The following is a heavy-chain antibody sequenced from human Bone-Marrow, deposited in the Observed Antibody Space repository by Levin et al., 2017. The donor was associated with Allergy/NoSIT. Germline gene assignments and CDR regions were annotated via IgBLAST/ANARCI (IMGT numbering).Heavy chain of an antibody. V-gene: IGHV3-33*01. Sequence: LSLTCAASGFMFSSYGMHWVRQAPGKGLEWVAVIWYDGSNKFYADSVKGRFIISRDDSKNTMYLQMNSLRAEDTAVYYCARDIYDSSGTYYYDYWGQGTLVTVSS. CDR1: GFMFSSYG. J-gene: IGHJ4*02. CDR2: IWYDGSNK. CDR3: ARDIYDSSGTYYYDY. D-gene: IGHD3-22*01.